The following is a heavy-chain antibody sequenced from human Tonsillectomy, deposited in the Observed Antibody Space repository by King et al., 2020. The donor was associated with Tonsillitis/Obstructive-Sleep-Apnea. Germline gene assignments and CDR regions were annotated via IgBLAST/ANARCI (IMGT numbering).Heavy chain of an antibody. CDR3: ASYYDFWSGYPY. D-gene: IGHD3-3*01. CDR1: GGSISSYY. J-gene: IGHJ4*02. Sequence: QLQESGPGLVKPSETLSLTCTVSGGSISSYYWSWIRQPPGKGLEWIGYIYYSGSTNYNPSLKSRVTISVDTSKNQFSLKLSSVTPADTAVYYCASYYDFWSGYPYWGQGTLVTVSS. V-gene: IGHV4-59*01. CDR2: IYYSGST.